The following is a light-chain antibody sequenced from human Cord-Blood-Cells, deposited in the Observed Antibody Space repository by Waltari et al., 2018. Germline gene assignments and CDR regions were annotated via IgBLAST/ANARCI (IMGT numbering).Light chain of an antibody. V-gene: IGKV4-1*01. Sequence: DIVLTQSPDSLAVSLGERATSNFNSSQSVLYSSNNKNYLAWYQQKPGQPPKLLIYWASTRESGVPDRFSGSGSGTDFTLTISSLQAEDVAVYYCQQYYSTPWTFGQGTKVEIK. J-gene: IGKJ1*01. CDR2: WAS. CDR3: QQYYSTPWT. CDR1: QSVLYSSNNKNY.